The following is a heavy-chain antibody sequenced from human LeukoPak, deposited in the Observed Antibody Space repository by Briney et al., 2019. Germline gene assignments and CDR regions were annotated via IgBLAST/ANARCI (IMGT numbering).Heavy chain of an antibody. J-gene: IGHJ5*02. CDR3: ARGLDYYDSSGYLFGWFDP. CDR1: GGSISSYY. Sequence: KPSETLSLTCTVSGGSISSYYWSWIRQPPGKGLEWIGYIYYSGSTNYNPSLKSRVTISVDTSKNQFSLKLSSVTAADTAVYYCARGLDYYDSSGYLFGWFDPWGQGTLVTVSP. CDR2: IYYSGST. V-gene: IGHV4-59*08. D-gene: IGHD3-22*01.